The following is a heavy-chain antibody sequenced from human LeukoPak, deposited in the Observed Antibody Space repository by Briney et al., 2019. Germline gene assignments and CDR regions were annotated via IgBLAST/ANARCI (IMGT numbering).Heavy chain of an antibody. V-gene: IGHV1-69*13. J-gene: IGHJ5*02. CDR3: AREDIAVAGRTNWFDP. CDR1: GGTFSSYA. Sequence: ASVKVSCKASGGTFSSYAISWVRQAPGQGLEWMGGIIPIFGTANYAQKFQGRVTITADESTSTAYMELSSLRSEDTAVYYCAREDIAVAGRTNWFDPWGQGTLVTVSS. CDR2: IIPIFGTA. D-gene: IGHD6-19*01.